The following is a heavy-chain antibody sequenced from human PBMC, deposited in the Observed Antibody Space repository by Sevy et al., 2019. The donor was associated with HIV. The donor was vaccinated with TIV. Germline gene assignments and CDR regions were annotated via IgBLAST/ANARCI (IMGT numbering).Heavy chain of an antibody. CDR2: IWYDGRSG. J-gene: IGHJ4*02. D-gene: IGHD3-22*01. V-gene: IGHV3-33*01. Sequence: GGSLRLSCAASGFTLSYYGMHWFRQAPGKGLEWVALIWYDGRSGYHADSLRGRFTISRDNSKNTLYLQMNSLRAEDTAVYYCVRGADYYDGCGANCDYWGQGTLVTVSS. CDR3: VRGADYYDGCGANCDY. CDR1: GFTLSYYG.